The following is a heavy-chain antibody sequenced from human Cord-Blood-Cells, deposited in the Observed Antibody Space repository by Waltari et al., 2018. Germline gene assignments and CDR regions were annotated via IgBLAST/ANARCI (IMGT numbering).Heavy chain of an antibody. D-gene: IGHD6-13*01. Sequence: QLQLQESGPGLVKPSETLSLTCTVSGGSISSRSYYWGWIRQPPGKGLEWIGSIYYSGSTYYNPSLKSRVTIAVDTSKNQFSLKLSSVTAADTAVYYCARHRIAAAGQDYWGQGTLVTVSS. CDR2: IYYSGST. V-gene: IGHV4-39*01. CDR1: GGSISSRSYY. CDR3: ARHRIAAAGQDY. J-gene: IGHJ4*02.